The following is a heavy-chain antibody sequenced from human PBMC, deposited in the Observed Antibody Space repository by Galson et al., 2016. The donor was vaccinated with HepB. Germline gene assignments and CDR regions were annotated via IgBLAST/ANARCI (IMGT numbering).Heavy chain of an antibody. Sequence: SLRLSCAASGFTFSTYSMNWVRQAPGKGLEWVSSIRSSGNFIYYADSVKGRFTISRDNAKNSFFLQMNSLTAEDTALYYCARDQPYAFLPFDSWGQGTLVTVSS. CDR1: GFTFSTYS. V-gene: IGHV3-21*03. J-gene: IGHJ4*02. CDR2: IRSSGNFI. CDR3: ARDQPYAFLPFDS. D-gene: IGHD3/OR15-3a*01.